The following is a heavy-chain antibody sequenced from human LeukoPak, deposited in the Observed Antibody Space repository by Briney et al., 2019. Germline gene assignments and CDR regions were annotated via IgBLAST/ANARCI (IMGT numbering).Heavy chain of an antibody. CDR2: IRYDGSNK. CDR3: VRVSGFCTNGVCPSFDP. J-gene: IGHJ5*02. Sequence: GGSLRLSCAASGFTFSSYGMHWVRQAPGKGPEWVAFIRYDGSNKYYADSVKGRFTISRDNSKNTLYLQMNSLRAEDTAVYYCVRVSGFCTNGVCPSFDPWGQGTLVTVSS. D-gene: IGHD2-8*01. V-gene: IGHV3-30*02. CDR1: GFTFSSYG.